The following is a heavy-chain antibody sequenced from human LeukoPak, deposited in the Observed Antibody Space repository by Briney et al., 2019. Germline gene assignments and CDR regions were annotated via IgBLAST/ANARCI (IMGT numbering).Heavy chain of an antibody. V-gene: IGHV3-11*01. CDR2: ISSSGSTI. D-gene: IGHD2-15*01. CDR1: GFTFSDYY. J-gene: IGHJ4*02. CDR3: AKDRVCSGGSCYYDVDY. Sequence: PGGSLRLSCAASGFTFSDYYMSWIRQAPGKGLEWVSYISSSGSTIYYADSVKGRFTISRDNAKNSLYLQMNSLRAEDTAVYYCAKDRVCSGGSCYYDVDYWGQGTLVTVSS.